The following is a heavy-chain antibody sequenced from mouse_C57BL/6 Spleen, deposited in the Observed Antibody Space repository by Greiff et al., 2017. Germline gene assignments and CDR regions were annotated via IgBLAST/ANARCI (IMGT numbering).Heavy chain of an antibody. V-gene: IGHV5-2*01. Sequence: EVQLVESGGGLVQPGESLKLSCESNEYEFPSHDMSWVRKTPEKRLELVAALNSDGGRTYYPDTMERRFIISRDNTKKTLNLQMSSLRSEDPAVYYYARHATVDHWMAYWGQGTLVTVSA. CDR2: LNSDGGRT. D-gene: IGHD1-1*01. CDR1: EYEFPSHD. CDR3: ARHATVDHWMAY. J-gene: IGHJ3*01.